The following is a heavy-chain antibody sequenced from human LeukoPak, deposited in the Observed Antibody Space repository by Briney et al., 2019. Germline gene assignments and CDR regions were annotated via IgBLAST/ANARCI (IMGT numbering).Heavy chain of an antibody. D-gene: IGHD2-2*01. Sequence: PSETLSLTCTVSGGSISSGGYYWSWIRQHPGKGLEWIGRIYTSGSTNYNPSLKSRVTMSVDTSKNQFSLKLSSVTAADTAVYYCARDTWGSTPFGGNWFDPWGQGTLVTVSS. J-gene: IGHJ5*02. CDR1: GGSISSGGYY. CDR2: IYTSGST. V-gene: IGHV4-61*02. CDR3: ARDTWGSTPFGGNWFDP.